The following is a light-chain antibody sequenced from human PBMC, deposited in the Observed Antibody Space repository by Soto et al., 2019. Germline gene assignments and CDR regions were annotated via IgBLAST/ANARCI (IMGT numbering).Light chain of an antibody. CDR2: DVS. J-gene: IGKJ1*01. CDR1: QSISSW. V-gene: IGKV1-5*01. CDR3: QQYSIIWT. Sequence: DIQMTQSPSTLSASVGDTVTVTCRASQSISSWLAWYQQKPGKAPKLLIYDVSSLESGVPSRFSGSGSGTEFTLTISSLQPDDFATYYCQQYSIIWTFGQGTTGDIK.